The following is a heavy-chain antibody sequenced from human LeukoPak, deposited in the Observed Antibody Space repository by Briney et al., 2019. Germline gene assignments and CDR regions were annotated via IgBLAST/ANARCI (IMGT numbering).Heavy chain of an antibody. V-gene: IGHV3-49*04. CDR2: IRSKAYGGTT. CDR3: TRDQTPYY. J-gene: IGHJ4*02. Sequence: TGGSLRLSCTASGFTFGDYAMSWVRQAPGKGLEWVGFIRSKAYGGTTEYAASVKGRFTISRDDSKGIAYLQMDSLKTEDTAVYYRTRDQTPYYWSQGTLVTVSS. CDR1: GFTFGDYA.